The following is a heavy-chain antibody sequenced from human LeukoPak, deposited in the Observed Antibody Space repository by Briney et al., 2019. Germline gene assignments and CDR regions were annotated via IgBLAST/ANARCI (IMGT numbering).Heavy chain of an antibody. Sequence: ASVKVSYKASGYTFTSYDINWVRQATGQGLEWMGWMNPNSGNTGYAQKFQGRVTMTRNTSISTAYMELSSLRSEDTAVYYCARGSGYCSSTSCRKHQTKRYYFDYWGQGTLVTVSS. J-gene: IGHJ4*02. CDR2: MNPNSGNT. CDR3: ARGSGYCSSTSCRKHQTKRYYFDY. V-gene: IGHV1-8*01. D-gene: IGHD2-2*03. CDR1: GYTFTSYD.